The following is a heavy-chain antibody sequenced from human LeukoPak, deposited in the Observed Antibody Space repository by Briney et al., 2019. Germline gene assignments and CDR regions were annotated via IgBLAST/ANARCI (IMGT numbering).Heavy chain of an antibody. CDR3: TKPYSMITFGGVIVPDYYYYGMDV. D-gene: IGHD3-16*02. Sequence: PGGSLRLSCAASGFTFSGSAMHWVRQASGKGLEWVGRIRSKANSYATAYAASVKGRFTISRDDSKNTAYLQMNSLKTKDTAVYYCTKPYSMITFGGVIVPDYYYYGMDVWGQGTTVTVSS. V-gene: IGHV3-73*01. CDR2: IRSKANSYAT. CDR1: GFTFSGSA. J-gene: IGHJ6*02.